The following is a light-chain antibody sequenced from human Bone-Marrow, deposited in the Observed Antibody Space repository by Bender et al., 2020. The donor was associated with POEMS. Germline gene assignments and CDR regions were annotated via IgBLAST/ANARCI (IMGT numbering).Light chain of an antibody. CDR1: RSDVGSHNL. CDR2: EDF. J-gene: IGLJ2*01. CDR3: CSYAGSDNFVI. Sequence: QSALTQPASVSGSPGQSITISCTGTRSDVGSHNLVSWYQHHPGRAPKLIIYEDFRRPSGVSDRFSASKSGNTASLTVSGLQADDEANYYCCSYAGSDNFVIFGGGTKVTVL. V-gene: IGLV2-23*01.